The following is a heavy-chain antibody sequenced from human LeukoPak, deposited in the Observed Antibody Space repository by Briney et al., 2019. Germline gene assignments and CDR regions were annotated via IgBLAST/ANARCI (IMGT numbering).Heavy chain of an antibody. CDR2: ISYDGSNK. CDR3: AKGWYSIDC. D-gene: IGHD6-13*01. CDR1: GFTFSNFG. V-gene: IGHV3-30*18. J-gene: IGHJ4*02. Sequence: GGSLRLSCAASGFTFSNFGIHWVRQAPGKGLEWVAVISYDGSNKYYADSVKGRFTISRDNSKNTLYLQMNSLKTEDTAVYYCAKGWYSIDCWGQGTLVTVSS.